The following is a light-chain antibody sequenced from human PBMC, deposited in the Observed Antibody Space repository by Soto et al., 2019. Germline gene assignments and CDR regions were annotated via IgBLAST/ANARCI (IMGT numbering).Light chain of an antibody. CDR2: DAS. CDR1: QPVITS. V-gene: IGKV1-5*01. Sequence: QSPSALSASIGDRVTITCRASQPVITSLAWYQHKPGEAPKLLIYDASILQTGVPSRFSGYASGTEFTLTITSVQPDDFATYYCQQYSDYSAHGLTFGGGTKVAIK. J-gene: IGKJ4*01. CDR3: QQYSDYSAHGLT.